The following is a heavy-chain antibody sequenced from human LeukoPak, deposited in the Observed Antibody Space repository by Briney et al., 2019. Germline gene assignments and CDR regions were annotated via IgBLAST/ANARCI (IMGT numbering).Heavy chain of an antibody. CDR3: ARTVGGDSSGWNDAFDT. V-gene: IGHV4-31*03. CDR2: IYYSGST. D-gene: IGHD6-19*01. Sequence: SETLSLTCTVSGGSISSGGYYWSWIRQHPGKGLEWIGYIYYSGSTYYNPSLKSRVTISVDTSKNQFSLKLSSVTAADTAVYYCARTVGGDSSGWNDAFDTWGQGTMVTVSS. CDR1: GGSISSGGYY. J-gene: IGHJ3*02.